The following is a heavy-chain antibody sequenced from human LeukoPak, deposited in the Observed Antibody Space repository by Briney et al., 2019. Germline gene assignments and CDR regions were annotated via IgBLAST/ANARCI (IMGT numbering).Heavy chain of an antibody. CDR1: GFILSSYE. CDR2: IRSSGSTI. Sequence: GGSLRLSCAASGFILSSYEMNWVRQAPGKGPEWVSYIRSSGSTIYYAEFVKGRFTISRDNAKNSLYLQMNSLRAEDTAVYYCARARTYYYYMDVWGKGTTVTISS. CDR3: ARARTYYYYMDV. V-gene: IGHV3-48*03. J-gene: IGHJ6*03. D-gene: IGHD1-7*01.